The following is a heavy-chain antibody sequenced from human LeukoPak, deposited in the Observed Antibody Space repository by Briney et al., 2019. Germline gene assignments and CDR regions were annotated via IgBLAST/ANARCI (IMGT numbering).Heavy chain of an antibody. D-gene: IGHD6-19*01. J-gene: IGHJ4*02. Sequence: PSETLSLTCTVSGGSISSYYWSWIRQPPGKGLEWIGYIYYSGSTNYNPSLKSRVTISVDTSKNQFSLKLSSVTAADTAVYYCARTSSGWYYNYFDYWGQGTLVTVSS. CDR3: ARTSSGWYYNYFDY. CDR2: IYYSGST. V-gene: IGHV4-59*01. CDR1: GGSISSYY.